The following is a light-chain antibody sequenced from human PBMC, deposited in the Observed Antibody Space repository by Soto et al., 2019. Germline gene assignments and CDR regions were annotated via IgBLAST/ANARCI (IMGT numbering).Light chain of an antibody. J-gene: IGLJ1*01. CDR3: SSYFTTSPLEV. CDR1: SSDVGGYNY. V-gene: IGLV2-14*01. Sequence: QSVLTQPASVSGSPGQSITISCTGTSSDVGGYNYVSWYQQHPGKAPKLMIYEVNSRPSGVSNRFSGSKSGNTASLTISGLQAEDEADYYCSSYFTTSPLEVFGTGTKVTVL. CDR2: EVN.